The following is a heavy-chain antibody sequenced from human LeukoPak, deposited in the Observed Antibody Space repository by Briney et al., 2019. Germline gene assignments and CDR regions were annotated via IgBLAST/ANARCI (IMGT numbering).Heavy chain of an antibody. V-gene: IGHV4-59*08. CDR3: ARQSRDGDYIAKLFDY. D-gene: IGHD4-17*01. Sequence: SETLSLTCTVSGGSLSNYYWSWIRQPPGKGLERIGYIYYSGSINYNPSLKSRVTISVDMSKNQFSLQLSSVTAADTAVYYCARQSRDGDYIAKLFDYWGQGTLVTVSS. CDR1: GGSLSNYY. J-gene: IGHJ4*02. CDR2: IYYSGSI.